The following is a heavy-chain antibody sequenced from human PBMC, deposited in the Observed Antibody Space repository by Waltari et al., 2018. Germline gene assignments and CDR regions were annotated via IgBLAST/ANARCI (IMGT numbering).Heavy chain of an antibody. D-gene: IGHD2-15*01. J-gene: IGHJ4*02. V-gene: IGHV4-4*02. CDR2: VRGDGRT. CDR1: GDSMSSTYW. Sequence: QLQESGPGLVKPAGTLSLTCGVSGDSMSSTYWWSWVRQAPGKGLEWIGQVRGDGRTNYNPSFWSRVAVSLDTDNDQFSRMVTSATAADTAVYYCARDRGRRLYLDSWGPGKWVTVSP. CDR3: ARDRGRRLYLDS.